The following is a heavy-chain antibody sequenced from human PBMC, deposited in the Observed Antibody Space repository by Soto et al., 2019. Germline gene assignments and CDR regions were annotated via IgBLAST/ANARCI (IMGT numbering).Heavy chain of an antibody. CDR2: IFYSGST. D-gene: IGHD3-22*01. Sequence: PSLPLRPTCTLSGGSISSSSYYWAWIRQPPGKGLEWIGTIFYSGSTYYNPSLKSRVTISVDTSKNQFSLKRRSVTAADTAVYYCATYYFDSSGHYLPYHFDYWGQGTRVTVSS. J-gene: IGHJ4*02. CDR3: ATYYFDSSGHYLPYHFDY. CDR1: GGSISSSSYY. V-gene: IGHV4-39*01.